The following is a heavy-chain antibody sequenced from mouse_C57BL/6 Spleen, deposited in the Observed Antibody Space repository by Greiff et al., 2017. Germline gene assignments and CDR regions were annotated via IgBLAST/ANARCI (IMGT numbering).Heavy chain of an antibody. CDR3: ARSYYYGSSWGDAKDY. CDR2: IWGVGST. CDR1: GFSLTSYG. J-gene: IGHJ4*01. V-gene: IGHV2-6*01. D-gene: IGHD1-1*01. Sequence: VQLKESGPGLVAPSQSLSITCTVSGFSLTSYGVDWVRQSPGKGLEWLGVIWGVGSTNYNSALKSRLSISKDNSKSQVFLTMNSLQTDDTAMYYCARSYYYGSSWGDAKDYWGQGTSVTVSS.